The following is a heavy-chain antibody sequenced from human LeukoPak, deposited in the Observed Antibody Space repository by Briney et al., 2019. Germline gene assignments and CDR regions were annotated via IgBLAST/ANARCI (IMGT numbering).Heavy chain of an antibody. Sequence: ASAKVSCKASGYTFTSYYMHWVRQAPGQGLEWMGIINPSGGSTSYAQKFQGRVTMTRDTSTSTVYMELSSLRSEDTAVYYCARDRGGWYYFDYWGQGTLVTASS. CDR2: INPSGGST. V-gene: IGHV1-46*01. CDR1: GYTFTSYY. J-gene: IGHJ4*02. CDR3: ARDRGGWYYFDY. D-gene: IGHD6-19*01.